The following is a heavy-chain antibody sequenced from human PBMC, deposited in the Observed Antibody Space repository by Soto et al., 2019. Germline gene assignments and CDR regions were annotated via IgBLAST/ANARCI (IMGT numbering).Heavy chain of an antibody. V-gene: IGHV4-59*04. CDR3: ARAQANYYDSSGYWGYIFDI. Sequence: SETLSLTCTVSGGSISSYYWSWIRQPPGKGLEWIGYIYYSGTTYYNPSLKSRVTMSVDTSKNQFSLKLSSVTAADTAVYYCARAQANYYDSSGYWGYIFDIWGQGTMVTVSS. D-gene: IGHD3-22*01. CDR2: IYYSGTT. J-gene: IGHJ3*02. CDR1: GGSISSYY.